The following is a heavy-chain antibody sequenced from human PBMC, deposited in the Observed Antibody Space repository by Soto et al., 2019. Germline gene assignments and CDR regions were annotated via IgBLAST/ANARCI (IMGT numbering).Heavy chain of an antibody. CDR2: IQYNGYS. D-gene: IGHD3-10*01. Sequence: QVQLQESGPGLVKPSETLSLTCTVSGGSITNYYCSWFRQPPGKGLEWIGYIQYNGYSAYNLSLKTXVXXSMDTSKTQFSLMLESVTATDTAVYYCARHGFGSLHGLVDVWGQGTTVIVSS. J-gene: IGHJ6*02. CDR1: GGSITNYY. V-gene: IGHV4-59*08. CDR3: ARHGFGSLHGLVDV.